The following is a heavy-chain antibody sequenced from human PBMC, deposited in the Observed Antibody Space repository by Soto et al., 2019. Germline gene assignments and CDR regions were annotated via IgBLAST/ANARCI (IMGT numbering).Heavy chain of an antibody. J-gene: IGHJ6*02. CDR1: GFTFSSYA. CDR3: AKDLRYCSSTSCYVYNYYYGFDV. CDR2: ISGSGGST. V-gene: IGHV3-23*01. D-gene: IGHD2-2*01. Sequence: EVQLLGSGGGLVQPGGSLRLSCAASGFTFSSYAMSWVRQAPGKGLEWVSVISGSGGSTYYADSVKGRFTISRDNSKSTLYLQMNSLRAEDTAVYYCAKDLRYCSSTSCYVYNYYYGFDVWGQGTTVTVSS.